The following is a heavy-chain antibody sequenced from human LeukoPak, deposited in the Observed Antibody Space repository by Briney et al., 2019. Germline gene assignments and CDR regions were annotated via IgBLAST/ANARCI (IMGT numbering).Heavy chain of an antibody. J-gene: IGHJ5*02. V-gene: IGHV3-23*01. Sequence: GGSLRLSCAGSGLSFSDFAMTWVRQAPGKGLEWVSSMIGNGGTVVYTDSVKGRFTMSRDNSKNTVYLQMNSLRAEDTALYYCTKDPNGNYIGAFDPWGLGTLVTVSS. CDR2: MIGNGGTV. D-gene: IGHD4-17*01. CDR1: GLSFSDFA. CDR3: TKDPNGNYIGAFDP.